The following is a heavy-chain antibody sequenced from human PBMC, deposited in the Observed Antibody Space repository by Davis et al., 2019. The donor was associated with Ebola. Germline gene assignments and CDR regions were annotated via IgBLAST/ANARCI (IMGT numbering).Heavy chain of an antibody. CDR1: GGSISSGDYY. Sequence: SETLSLTCTVSGGSISSGDYYWSWIRQPPGKGLEWIGYIYYSGSTYYNPSLKSRVTISVDTSKNQFSLKLSSVTAADTAVYYCARHRFIRGYFDYWGQGTLVTVSS. J-gene: IGHJ4*02. V-gene: IGHV4-30-4*01. D-gene: IGHD3-16*01. CDR3: ARHRFIRGYFDY. CDR2: IYYSGST.